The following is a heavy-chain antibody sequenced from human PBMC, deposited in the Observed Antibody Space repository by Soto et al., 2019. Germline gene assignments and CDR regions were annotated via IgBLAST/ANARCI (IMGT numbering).Heavy chain of an antibody. CDR2: IYYSGST. CDR1: GGSVSSGSYY. D-gene: IGHD2-15*01. CDR3: ARDGCSGGSCYGWFDP. Sequence: SETLSLTCTVSGGSVSSGSYYWSWIRQPPGKGLEWIGYIYYSGSTNYNPSLKSRVTISVDTSKNQFSLKLSSVTAADTAVYYCARDGCSGGSCYGWFDPRGQGTLVTVSS. V-gene: IGHV4-61*01. J-gene: IGHJ5*02.